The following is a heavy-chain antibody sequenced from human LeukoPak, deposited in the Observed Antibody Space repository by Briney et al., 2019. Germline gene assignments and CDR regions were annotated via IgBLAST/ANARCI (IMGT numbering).Heavy chain of an antibody. V-gene: IGHV3-23*01. J-gene: IGHJ1*01. Sequence: GGSLRLSYAVSGFTFSSYAKNWVRQAPGKGLEWVSVISGSGVSTHYADSVKGRFSISRDNSKNTLYLQMNSLRAEDTAVYYCAQGSDGHNPVNCHHWGQGSPGTVSS. CDR2: ISGSGVST. CDR1: GFTFSSYA. CDR3: AQGSDGHNPVNCHH. D-gene: IGHD5-24*01.